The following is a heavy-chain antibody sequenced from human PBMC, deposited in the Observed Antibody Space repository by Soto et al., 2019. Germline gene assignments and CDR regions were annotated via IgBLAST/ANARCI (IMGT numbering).Heavy chain of an antibody. Sequence: TLSLTCTVSGGSISSSSYYWGWIRQPPGKGLEWIGSIYYSGSTYYNPSLKSRVTISVDTSKNQFSLKLSPVTAADTAVYYCARHPPQIAAAPLGGLTPWGQGTLVTVSS. V-gene: IGHV4-39*01. CDR1: GGSISSSSYY. D-gene: IGHD6-13*01. CDR2: IYYSGST. J-gene: IGHJ5*02. CDR3: ARHPPQIAAAPLGGLTP.